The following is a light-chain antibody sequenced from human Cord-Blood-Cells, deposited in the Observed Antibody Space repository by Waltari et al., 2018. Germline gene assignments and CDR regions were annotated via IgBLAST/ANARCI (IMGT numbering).Light chain of an antibody. V-gene: IGKV1-27*01. Sequence: DIQTTQPPSSLFASVGDRVTITCRASQGISNYLAWYQQKPGKVPKLLIYAASTLQSGVPSRFSGSGSGTDFTLTISSLQPEDVATYYCQKYNSALFTFGPGTKVDIK. CDR2: AAS. CDR3: QKYNSALFT. CDR1: QGISNY. J-gene: IGKJ3*01.